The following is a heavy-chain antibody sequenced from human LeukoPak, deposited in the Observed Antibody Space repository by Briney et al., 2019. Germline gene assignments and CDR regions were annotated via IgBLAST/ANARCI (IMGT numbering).Heavy chain of an antibody. CDR1: GGSFSGYY. V-gene: IGHV4-34*01. D-gene: IGHD2-2*01. CDR2: ANHSGST. Sequence: SETLSLTCAVYGGSFSGYYWSWIRQPPGKGLEWIGEANHSGSTNYNPSLKSRVTISVDTSKNQFSLKLSSVTAADTAVYYCARAKYQLLALDYWGQGTLVTVSS. CDR3: ARAKYQLLALDY. J-gene: IGHJ4*02.